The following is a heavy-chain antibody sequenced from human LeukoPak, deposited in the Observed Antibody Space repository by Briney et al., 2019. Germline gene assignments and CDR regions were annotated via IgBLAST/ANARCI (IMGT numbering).Heavy chain of an antibody. V-gene: IGHV1-8*01. J-gene: IGHJ4*02. Sequence: ASVKVSCKASGYTFNNYDINWVRRAPGQGLEWMGWMNPNSGNTGYAQKFQGRFTLTRETFISTAYMELSSLRSEDTAVYYCATEGFDYWGQGTLVTVSS. CDR3: ATEGFDY. CDR2: MNPNSGNT. CDR1: GYTFNNYD.